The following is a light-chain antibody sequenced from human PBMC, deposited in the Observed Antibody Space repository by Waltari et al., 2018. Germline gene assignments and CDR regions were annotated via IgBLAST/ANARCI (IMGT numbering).Light chain of an antibody. J-gene: IGKJ2*01. CDR3: QQSYSTPYT. V-gene: IGKV1-39*01. CDR2: AAS. Sequence: TITCRASQSITGYLNWYQQKPGKAPKLLIYAASRLESGVPSGFSGSGSGTDFTLTISNLQPEDFATYYCQQSYSTPYTFGQGTKLEIK. CDR1: QSITGY.